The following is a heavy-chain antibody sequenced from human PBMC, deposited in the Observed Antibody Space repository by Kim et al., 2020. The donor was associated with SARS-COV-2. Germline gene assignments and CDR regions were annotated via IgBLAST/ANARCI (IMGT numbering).Heavy chain of an antibody. Sequence: DDKYYSTALKTRLTISKDTSKNQVVLTMTNMDPVDTATYYCARSNDFFDYWGQGTLVTVSS. D-gene: IGHD3-3*01. CDR3: ARSNDFFDY. CDR2: DDK. V-gene: IGHV2-70*01. J-gene: IGHJ4*02.